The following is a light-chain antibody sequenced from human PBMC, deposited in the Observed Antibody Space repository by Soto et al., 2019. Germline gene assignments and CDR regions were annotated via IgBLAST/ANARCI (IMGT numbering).Light chain of an antibody. CDR3: MQATRWPGT. J-gene: IGKJ1*01. Sequence: DVVMTQSPLSLSVTLGQPASISCRSSQGLVFSDGNTYLSWFHQRPGQSPRRLIYKVSNRDSGVPDRLSGSGSGTDFTLTISSVEAEDVGVYYCMQATRWPGTFGQGTKVEIK. V-gene: IGKV2-30*01. CDR1: QGLVFSDGNTY. CDR2: KVS.